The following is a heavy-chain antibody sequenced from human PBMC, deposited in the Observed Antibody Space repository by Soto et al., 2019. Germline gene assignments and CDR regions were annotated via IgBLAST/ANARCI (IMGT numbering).Heavy chain of an antibody. V-gene: IGHV3-23*01. Sequence: EVQVLESGGGLVQPGGSLRLSCPASAFPFSSYGMSWVRQAPGKGLEWVSGFSGSGGSAYYADSVKGRFTISRDKSKKTVYLQMSSLRAEDTAVYYCAKENGHGSGNWFDPWGQGTLVTVSS. CDR2: FSGSGGSA. D-gene: IGHD3-10*01. CDR1: AFPFSSYG. CDR3: AKENGHGSGNWFDP. J-gene: IGHJ5*02.